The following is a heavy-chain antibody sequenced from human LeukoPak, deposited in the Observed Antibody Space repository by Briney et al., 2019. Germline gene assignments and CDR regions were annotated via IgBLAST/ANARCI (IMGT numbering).Heavy chain of an antibody. J-gene: IGHJ6*02. Sequence: SETLSLTCTVSGGSISSYYWSWIRQPPGKGLEWIGYIYYSGSTNYNPSLKSRVTISVDTSKNQFSLELSSVTAADTAVYYCARHLKRYCSSTSCYNYYYYGMDVWGQGTAVTVSS. CDR3: ARHLKRYCSSTSCYNYYYYGMDV. CDR1: GGSISSYY. D-gene: IGHD2-2*02. V-gene: IGHV4-59*01. CDR2: IYYSGST.